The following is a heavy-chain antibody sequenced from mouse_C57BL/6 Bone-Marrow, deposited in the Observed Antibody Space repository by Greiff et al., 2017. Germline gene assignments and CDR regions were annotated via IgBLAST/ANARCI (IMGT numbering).Heavy chain of an antibody. Sequence: EVKLVESGGDLVKPGGSLKLSCAASGFTFSSYGMSWVRQTPDKRLEWVASISSCGSYTYYPDNVKGRFTFSRDNAENTLYLQMSSLTSEDTAMYYGARRGYYYAMDYWGQGTSVTVSS. CDR3: ARRGYYYAMDY. V-gene: IGHV5-6*02. CDR2: ISSCGSYT. J-gene: IGHJ4*01. CDR1: GFTFSSYG.